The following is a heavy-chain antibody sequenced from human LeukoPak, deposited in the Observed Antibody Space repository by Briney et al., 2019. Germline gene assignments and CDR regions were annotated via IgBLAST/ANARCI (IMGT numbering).Heavy chain of an antibody. D-gene: IGHD5-12*01. J-gene: IGHJ4*02. CDR2: ISGSDGST. Sequence: PGGSVRLSCAASGFTFSSYAMSWVRQAPGKGVEWVSAISGSDGSTYYADSVKGRFTISRDNSKNTLYLQMNSLRAEYTAVYYCAKSKGSGYDWDYWGQGTLVTVSS. CDR1: GFTFSSYA. V-gene: IGHV3-23*01. CDR3: AKSKGSGYDWDY.